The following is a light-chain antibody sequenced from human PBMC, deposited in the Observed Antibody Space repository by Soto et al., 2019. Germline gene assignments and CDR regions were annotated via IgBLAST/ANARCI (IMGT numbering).Light chain of an antibody. V-gene: IGKV1-8*01. CDR2: AAS. CDR3: QQYYSYPLT. CDR1: QGISSY. Sequence: AIRMTQTPSSLSASTGDRVTITCLVSQGISSYLAWYQQKPGKAPKLLIYAASTLQSGVPSRFSGSGSGTDCTLTISCLQSEDFATYYCQQYYSYPLTFGGGTKVDI. J-gene: IGKJ4*01.